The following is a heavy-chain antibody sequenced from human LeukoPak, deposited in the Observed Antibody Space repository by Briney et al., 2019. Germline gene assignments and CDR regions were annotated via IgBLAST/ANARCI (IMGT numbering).Heavy chain of an antibody. J-gene: IGHJ5*02. CDR1: GFTFSSYA. Sequence: QPGRSLRLSCAASGFTFSSYAMHWVRQAPGKGLEWVTFIWYDGNSKHYADSVKGRFTISRDNSKSTLYLQMDSLRVEDTAVYYCAKDRSGTWSYDLWGQGTLVTVSS. V-gene: IGHV3-30*02. CDR3: AKDRSGTWSYDL. D-gene: IGHD2-15*01. CDR2: IWYDGNSK.